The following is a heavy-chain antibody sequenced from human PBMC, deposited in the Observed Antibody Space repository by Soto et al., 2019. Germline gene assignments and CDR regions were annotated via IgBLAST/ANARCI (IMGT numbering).Heavy chain of an antibody. Sequence: QVQLVQSGAEVKKPGSSVKVSCKASGGSLSNYGISWVRQAPGQGLEWMGGIIPVFGTANYAQKFQGRVTXXXXXXXXXXXXXXXXXXXXXXXXXXXXXXXXXXXXXXXXXAMDVWGQGTTVTVSS. CDR1: GGSLSNYG. V-gene: IGHV1-69*05. CDR3: XXXXXXXXXXXXXXAMDV. CDR2: IIPVFGTA. J-gene: IGHJ6*02.